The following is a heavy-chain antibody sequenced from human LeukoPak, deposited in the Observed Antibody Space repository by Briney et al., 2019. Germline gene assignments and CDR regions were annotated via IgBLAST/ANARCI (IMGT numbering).Heavy chain of an antibody. D-gene: IGHD1-26*01. CDR3: ASRESGSFPYYYYYGMDV. J-gene: IGHJ6*02. CDR2: IIPIFGTA. CDR1: GDTFSSYA. Sequence: ASVKVTCKASGDTFSSYAISWVRQAPGQGLEWMGGIIPIFGTANYAQKFQGRVTITADESTSTAYMELSSLRSEDTAVYYCASRESGSFPYYYYYGMDVWGQGTTVTVSS. V-gene: IGHV1-69*01.